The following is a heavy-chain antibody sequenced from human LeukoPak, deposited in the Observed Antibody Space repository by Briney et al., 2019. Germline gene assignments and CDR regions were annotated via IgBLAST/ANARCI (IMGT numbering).Heavy chain of an antibody. D-gene: IGHD3-22*01. J-gene: IGHJ4*02. CDR3: SRESNYYDRSGYQIDY. CDR2: IYSGGST. Sequence: GGSLRLSCAASGFTFSIYSMNCVRQAPGKGLEWVSVIYSGGSTYYADSVKGRFTISRDNSKNTLYLQMNSLRAEDTAVYYCSRESNYYDRSGYQIDYWGQGTLVTVSS. V-gene: IGHV3-66*01. CDR1: GFTFSIYS.